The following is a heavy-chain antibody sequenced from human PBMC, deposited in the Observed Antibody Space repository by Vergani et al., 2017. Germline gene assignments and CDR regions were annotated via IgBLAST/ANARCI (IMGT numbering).Heavy chain of an antibody. D-gene: IGHD3-10*01. J-gene: IGHJ1*01. CDR2: ISSGGGDI. CDR3: TTAWGLYYLHGEYFQY. Sequence: EVQVLESGGGLAQPGGSRRLSCAGAGFTFDTYTMAYVRQAPGKGLEWVATISSGGGDIFYADSVKGRFTIPRDNSKNTLFLQMNSLKDEDTAVYYCTTAWGLYYLHGEYFQYWGRGTLVSVSS. V-gene: IGHV3-23*01. CDR1: GFTFDTYT.